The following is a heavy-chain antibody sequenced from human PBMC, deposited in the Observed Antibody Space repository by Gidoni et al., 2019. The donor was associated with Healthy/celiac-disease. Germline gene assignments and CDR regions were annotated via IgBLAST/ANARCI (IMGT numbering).Heavy chain of an antibody. CDR1: GFTFSSYA. V-gene: IGHV3-23*01. J-gene: IGHJ6*02. CDR2: ISGSGGST. CDR3: AKPVMDYYDSSGYYGAYYYYGMDV. Sequence: EVQLLESGGGLVQPGGSLRLSCAASGFTFSSYAMSWVRQAPGKGLEWVSAISGSGGSTYYADSLKGRFTISRDNSKNTLYLQMNSLRAEDTAVYYCAKPVMDYYDSSGYYGAYYYYGMDVWGQGTTVTVSS. D-gene: IGHD3-22*01.